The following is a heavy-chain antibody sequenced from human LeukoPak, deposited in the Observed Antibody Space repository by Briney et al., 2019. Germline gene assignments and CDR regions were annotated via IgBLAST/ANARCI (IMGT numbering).Heavy chain of an antibody. Sequence: GGSLRLSCAASGFTLSSYGMSWVRQAPGKGLEWVSAISGSGGSTYYADSVKGRFTISRDNSKNTLYLQMNSLRAEDTAVYYCAKTPSGSYYRLLGYYFDYWGQGTLVTVSS. J-gene: IGHJ4*02. CDR1: GFTLSSYG. D-gene: IGHD1-26*01. V-gene: IGHV3-23*01. CDR2: ISGSGGST. CDR3: AKTPSGSYYRLLGYYFDY.